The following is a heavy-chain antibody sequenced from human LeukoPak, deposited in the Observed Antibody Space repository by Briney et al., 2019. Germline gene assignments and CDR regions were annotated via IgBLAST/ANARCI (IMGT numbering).Heavy chain of an antibody. CDR1: AGTLRRCT. D-gene: IGHD3-10*01. V-gene: IGHV1-69*04. CDR3: ARDRSSGSYVSDGMDV. Sequence: SPVQVSCKPSAGTLRRCTISWVRQAPGQGHEWRGGIIPILGIANYAQKIQGRVTITADKSTSTAYMELSSLRSEDTAVYYCARDRSSGSYVSDGMDVLCQGTTVTVAS. CDR2: IIPILGIA. J-gene: IGHJ6*02.